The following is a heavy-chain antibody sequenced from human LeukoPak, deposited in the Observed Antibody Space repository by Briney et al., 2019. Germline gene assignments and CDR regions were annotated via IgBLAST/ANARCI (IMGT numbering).Heavy chain of an antibody. V-gene: IGHV4-61*02. CDR2: FYNSGST. J-gene: IGHJ4*02. D-gene: IGHD3-10*01. Sequence: PSQTLSLTCTVSGGSISSGSYYWRWTRQPAGKGLEWIGRFYNSGSTNYNPSLKSRVTISVDTSKNQFSLKLSSVTAADTAVYYCASSGSGSYNPPFDYWGQGTLVTVSS. CDR1: GGSISSGSYY. CDR3: ASSGSGSYNPPFDY.